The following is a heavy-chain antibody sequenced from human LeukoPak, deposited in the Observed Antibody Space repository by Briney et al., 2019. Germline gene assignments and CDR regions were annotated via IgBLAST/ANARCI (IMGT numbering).Heavy chain of an antibody. D-gene: IGHD4-17*01. Sequence: SETLSLTCAVYGGSFSGYYWSWIRQPPGKGLEWIGEINHSGSTNYNPSLKSRVTISVDTSKNRFSLKLSSVTAADTAVYYCARRAVTRNWFDPWGQGTLVTVSS. CDR3: ARRAVTRNWFDP. V-gene: IGHV4-34*01. CDR1: GGSFSGYY. J-gene: IGHJ5*02. CDR2: INHSGST.